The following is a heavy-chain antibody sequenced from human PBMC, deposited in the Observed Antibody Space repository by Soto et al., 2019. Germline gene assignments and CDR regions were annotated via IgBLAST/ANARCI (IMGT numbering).Heavy chain of an antibody. D-gene: IGHD2-15*01. J-gene: IGHJ4*02. Sequence: GGSLRLSCAASGITFSNYAMSWVRQAPGKGLECVSAISASGGSAFYADSVKGRFTISRDNSKNTLYLQMNSLRAEDTAVYYCAKPAAWHVVEGSRFYFDYCGQGTLVTVSS. CDR1: GITFSNYA. CDR3: AKPAAWHVVEGSRFYFDY. CDR2: ISASGGSA. V-gene: IGHV3-23*01.